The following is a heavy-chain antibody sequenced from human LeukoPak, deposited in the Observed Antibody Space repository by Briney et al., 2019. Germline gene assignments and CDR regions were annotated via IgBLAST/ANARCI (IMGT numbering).Heavy chain of an antibody. CDR1: GYSFTSYW. J-gene: IGHJ4*02. CDR2: IYPGDSDT. D-gene: IGHD3-22*01. CDR3: ARGSGYYDSSGYSLFDY. V-gene: IGHV5-51*01. Sequence: GESLKISCQGSGYSFTSYWIGWVRQMPGKGLEWMGIIYPGDSDTRYSPSFQGQVTISADKSISTAYLQWSSLKASDTAMYYCARGSGYYDSSGYSLFDYWGQGTLVTVSS.